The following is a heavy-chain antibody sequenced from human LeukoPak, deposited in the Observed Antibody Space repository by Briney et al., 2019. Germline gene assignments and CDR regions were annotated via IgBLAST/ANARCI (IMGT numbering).Heavy chain of an antibody. Sequence: ASVKVSCKASGYTFTSYDINWVRQATGQGLEWMGWMNPNSGNTGYAQKFQGRVTMTRNTSISTAYMEVSSLRSEDTAVYYCARGLYSSGWYGDAFDIWGQGTMVTVSS. J-gene: IGHJ3*02. D-gene: IGHD6-19*01. CDR1: GYTFTSYD. CDR3: ARGLYSSGWYGDAFDI. CDR2: MNPNSGNT. V-gene: IGHV1-8*01.